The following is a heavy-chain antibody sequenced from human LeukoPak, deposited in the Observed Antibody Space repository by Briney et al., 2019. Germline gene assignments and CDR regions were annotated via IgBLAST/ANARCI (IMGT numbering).Heavy chain of an antibody. CDR1: GYTFTSYG. J-gene: IGHJ6*04. Sequence: ASVKVSCKASGYTFTSYGISWVRQAPGQGLEWMGWISAYNGNTNYAQKLQGRVTITADTSTSTAYMELRSLRSDDTAVYYCATFRGDGSPVGVDVWGKGTTVTVSS. V-gene: IGHV1-18*01. D-gene: IGHD3-10*01. CDR3: ATFRGDGSPVGVDV. CDR2: ISAYNGNT.